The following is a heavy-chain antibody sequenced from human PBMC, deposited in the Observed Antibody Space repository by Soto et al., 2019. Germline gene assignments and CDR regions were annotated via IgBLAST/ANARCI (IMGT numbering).Heavy chain of an antibody. CDR1: GDSISSSFW. J-gene: IGHJ4*02. V-gene: IGHV4-4*02. Sequence: QVLLQESGPGLVKPSWSLSLTCAVSGDSISSSFWWSWVRQPPGKGLAWIGEIYHTESTVYNPSLKSRVTLSVDKSKNQYSLNLDSVTAADTAVYYCARYGFGTFDYWGRGILVTVSS. CDR2: IYHTEST. CDR3: ARYGFGTFDY. D-gene: IGHD3-10*01.